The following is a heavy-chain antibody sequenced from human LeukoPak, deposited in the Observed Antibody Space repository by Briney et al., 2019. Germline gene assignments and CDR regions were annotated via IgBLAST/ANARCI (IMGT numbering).Heavy chain of an antibody. J-gene: IGHJ6*03. Sequence: ASVKASCKASGYIFTGYYMHWVRQAPGQGLEWMGWLNPNSGDTEYAQKFQGRVTMTSDTSISTAYMELSMLRSDDTAVYYCARANRVVTADFYYYYMEVWGKGNAVTVS. CDR2: LNPNSGDT. D-gene: IGHD4-23*01. CDR1: GYIFTGYY. V-gene: IGHV1-2*02. CDR3: ARANRVVTADFYYYYMEV.